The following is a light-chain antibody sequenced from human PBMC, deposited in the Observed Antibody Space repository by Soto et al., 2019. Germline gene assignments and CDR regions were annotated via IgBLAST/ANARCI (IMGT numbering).Light chain of an antibody. V-gene: IGLV4-69*01. J-gene: IGLJ2*01. CDR3: QTWGTGNVV. CDR1: SGHNSYA. CDR2: LNSDGSH. Sequence: QPVLTQSPSASASLGASVELTCTLSSGHNSYAIAWHQQRPEKGPRYLMKLNSDGSHSKGDGIPDRFSGSSSGAERYLTISSLQSEDEADYYCQTWGTGNVVFGGGAKLTVL.